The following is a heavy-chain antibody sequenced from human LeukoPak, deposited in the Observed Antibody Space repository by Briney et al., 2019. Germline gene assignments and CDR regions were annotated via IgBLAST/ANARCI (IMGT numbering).Heavy chain of an antibody. D-gene: IGHD6-19*01. CDR3: ATSGLDFDY. Sequence: GGSLRLSCAASGFTFSSYWVSWVRQAPGKGLEWVANIKQDGSEKYYVDSVKGRFTISRDNAKNSLYLQMNSLRAEDTAVYYCATSGLDFDYWGQGTLVTVSS. V-gene: IGHV3-7*01. J-gene: IGHJ4*02. CDR2: IKQDGSEK. CDR1: GFTFSSYW.